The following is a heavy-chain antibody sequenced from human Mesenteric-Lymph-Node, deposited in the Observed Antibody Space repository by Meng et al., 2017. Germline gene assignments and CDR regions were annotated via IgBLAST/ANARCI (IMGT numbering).Heavy chain of an antibody. CDR2: IYYSGSI. Sequence: SETLSLTCTVSGGSISSSNYYWGWIRQPPGKGLEWIGSIYYSGSIYYNPSLKSRVTISVDTSKNQFSLKPSSVTAADTALYYCARCFESSGYPTIFQHWGQGTLVTVSS. V-gene: IGHV4-39*07. CDR3: ARCFESSGYPTIFQH. CDR1: GGSISSSNYY. J-gene: IGHJ1*01. D-gene: IGHD3-22*01.